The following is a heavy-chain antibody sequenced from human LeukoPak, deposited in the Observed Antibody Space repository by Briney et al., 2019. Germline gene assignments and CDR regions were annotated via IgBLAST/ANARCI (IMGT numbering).Heavy chain of an antibody. CDR1: GVTFSIYA. Sequence: GGSLRLSCGASGVTFSIYAMSWVRQAPGKGLEWVSAISGSGGSTYYADSVKGRFTISRDNSKNTLYLQMNSLRAEDTAVYYCAKGYSSGPTLFDYWGQGTQVIVSS. D-gene: IGHD3-22*01. J-gene: IGHJ4*02. CDR3: AKGYSSGPTLFDY. CDR2: ISGSGGST. V-gene: IGHV3-23*01.